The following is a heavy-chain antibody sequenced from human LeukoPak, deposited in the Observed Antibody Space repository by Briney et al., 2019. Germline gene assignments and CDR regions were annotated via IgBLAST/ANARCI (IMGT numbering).Heavy chain of an antibody. CDR1: GGSISSGGYY. CDR2: IYYSGST. J-gene: IGHJ5*02. CDR3: ARASSMVRGVILPANGFDP. Sequence: SETLSLTCTVSGGSISSGGYYWSWIRQHPGKGLEWIGYIYYSGSTYYNPSLKSRVTISVDTSKNQFSLKLSSVTAADTAVYYCARASSMVRGVILPANGFDPWGQGTLVTVSS. V-gene: IGHV4-31*03. D-gene: IGHD3-10*01.